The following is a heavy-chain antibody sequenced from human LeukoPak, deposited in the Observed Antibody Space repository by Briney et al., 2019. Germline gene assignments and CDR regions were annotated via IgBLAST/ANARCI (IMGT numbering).Heavy chain of an antibody. CDR1: GFTFSTFSSYT. V-gene: IGHV3-23*01. Sequence: GGSLRLSCAASGFTFSTFSSYTMSWVRQAPGKGLEWVSDISGRGDRMDYADSVKGRFTISRDNSKNTLYLHMNSLRAEDTAVYYCAKARVGQVRDPIDYWGQGTLVTVSS. CDR3: AKARVGQVRDPIDY. J-gene: IGHJ4*02. CDR2: ISGRGDRM. D-gene: IGHD1-1*01.